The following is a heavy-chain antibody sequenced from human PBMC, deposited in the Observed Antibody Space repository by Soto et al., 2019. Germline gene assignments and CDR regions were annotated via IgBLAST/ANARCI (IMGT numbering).Heavy chain of an antibody. D-gene: IGHD3-10*01. CDR1: GFTSGNSW. V-gene: IGHV3-7*04. Sequence: EVQLVESGGGLVQPGGSLSLSCAASGFTSGNSWMSWVRQAPGKGLEWVANIQQGGSERYYVDSVKGRFTISRDNAKNSLYLQMNSLRVEDTAIYYCARDFGWEQRRFRDWYFDLWGRGTLVTVSS. CDR3: ARDFGWEQRRFRDWYFDL. CDR2: IQQGGSER. J-gene: IGHJ2*01.